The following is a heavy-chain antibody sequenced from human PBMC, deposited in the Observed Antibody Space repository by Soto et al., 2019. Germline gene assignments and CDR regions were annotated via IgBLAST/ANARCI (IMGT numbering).Heavy chain of an antibody. CDR2: IYYSGST. V-gene: IGHV4-31*03. J-gene: IGHJ5*02. D-gene: IGHD1-26*01. CDR3: ARTLRGTPHSP. CDR1: GGSISSGGYY. Sequence: QVQLQESGPGLVKPSQTLSLTCTVSGGSISSGGYYWSWIRQHPGKGLEWIGYIYYSGSTYYNPSPPRRVSIPVHTSKNQFSLELSSVPAADRAVDYCARTLRGTPHSPWGQGTLVTVSS.